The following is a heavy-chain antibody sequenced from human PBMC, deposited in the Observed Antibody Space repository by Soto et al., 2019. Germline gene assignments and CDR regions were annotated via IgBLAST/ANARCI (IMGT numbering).Heavy chain of an antibody. CDR1: GGSISTNY. V-gene: IGHV4-59*01. CDR2: VSYLGNT. CDR3: ASEGAGRAPINI. D-gene: IGHD2-21*01. Sequence: PSETLSLTCNISGGSISTNYWTWIRQSPGKGLEWIGYVSYLGNTNYNPSLKSRVTISVDTPKNQFSLNLGSVTAADTAMYYCASEGAGRAPINIWGPATMVTVSS. J-gene: IGHJ3*02.